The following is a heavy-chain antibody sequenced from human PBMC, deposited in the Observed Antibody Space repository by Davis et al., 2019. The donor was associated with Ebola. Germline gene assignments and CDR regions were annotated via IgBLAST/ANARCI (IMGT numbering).Heavy chain of an antibody. V-gene: IGHV1-69*02. CDR3: AGTGGYTYGPLDD. J-gene: IGHJ4*02. CDR2: IIPILGIA. CDR1: GGTFSSNT. Sequence: LVKVSCKASGGTFSSNTITWVRQAPGQGLDRMGRIIPILGIANYAQKFQSRVTITADKFTSTAYMELSRLTSEDTAGYYCAGTGGYTYGPLDDWGQGALVTVSS. D-gene: IGHD5-18*01.